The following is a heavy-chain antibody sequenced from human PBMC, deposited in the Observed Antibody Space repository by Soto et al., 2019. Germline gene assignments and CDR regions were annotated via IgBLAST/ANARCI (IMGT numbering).Heavy chain of an antibody. V-gene: IGHV1-2*02. D-gene: IGHD2-8*01. CDR2: INPNSGGT. CDR1: GYTFTDYY. Sequence: GASVKVSCKASGYTFTDYYVHWVRQAPGQGLEWMGWINPNSGGTKTAQKFQGRVTVTRDTSISTAYMDLSRLRSDDTAVYYCARDVTRTQSCTNGVCCYHYYDMHVWGQGTMVTVSS. CDR3: ARDVTRTQSCTNGVCCYHYYDMHV. J-gene: IGHJ6*02.